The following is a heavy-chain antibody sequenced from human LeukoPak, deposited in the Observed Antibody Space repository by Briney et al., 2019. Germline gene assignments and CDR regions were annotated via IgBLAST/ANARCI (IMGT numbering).Heavy chain of an antibody. D-gene: IGHD3-16*01. CDR3: ARDGPWGGYFDY. CDR1: GFTFSSYS. J-gene: IGHJ4*02. Sequence: GGSLRLSCAASGFTFSSYSMNWVRQAPGKGLEWVSSISSSSSYIYYADSVKGRFTISRDNAKNSLYLQMNSLRAEDTAVYYCARDGPWGGYFDYWGQGTLVTVSS. CDR2: ISSSSSYI. V-gene: IGHV3-21*01.